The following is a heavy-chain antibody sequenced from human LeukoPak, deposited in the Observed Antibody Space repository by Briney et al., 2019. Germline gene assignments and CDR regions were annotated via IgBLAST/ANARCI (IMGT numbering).Heavy chain of an antibody. CDR2: INPSGGYT. V-gene: IGHV1-46*01. D-gene: IGHD6-13*01. Sequence: GGAVKVSCKASGYTFTSYYMHWVRQAPGQGVEGMGIINPSGGYTYYAQKLQGRVTMTTDTTTSKVYIELSRPRYQDTPVYNCSRERLQQQLVYGYYYYYMDVWGKGTTVTIPS. CDR1: GYTFTSYY. CDR3: SRERLQQQLVYGYYYYYMDV. J-gene: IGHJ6*03.